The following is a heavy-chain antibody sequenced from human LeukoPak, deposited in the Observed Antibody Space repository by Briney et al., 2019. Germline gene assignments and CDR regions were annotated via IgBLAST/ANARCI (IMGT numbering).Heavy chain of an antibody. CDR2: INPNSGAT. D-gene: IGHD3-22*01. CDR3: ARVSSSGYYWYYYYYMDV. V-gene: IGHV1-2*02. J-gene: IGHJ6*03. Sequence: ASVKVSCKASGYTFTGTYLHWVRQAPGQGLEWMGWINPNSGATEYAQKFQGRVTMTRDTSISTAYMELSRLRSDDTAVYYCARVSSSGYYWYYYYYMDVWGKGTTVTVSS. CDR1: GYTFTGTY.